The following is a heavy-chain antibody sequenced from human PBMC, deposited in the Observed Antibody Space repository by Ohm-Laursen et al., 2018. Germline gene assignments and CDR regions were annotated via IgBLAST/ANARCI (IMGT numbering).Heavy chain of an antibody. J-gene: IGHJ4*02. CDR2: ISGSGGST. V-gene: IGHV3-23*01. CDR3: AKGLYGDYVPDY. D-gene: IGHD4-17*01. CDR1: GFTFSSYA. Sequence: LSLTCAATGFTFSSYAMSWVRQAPGKGLEWVSAISGSGGSTYYADSVKGRFTISRDNSKNTLYLQMNSLRAEDTAVYYCAKGLYGDYVPDYWGQGTLVTVSS.